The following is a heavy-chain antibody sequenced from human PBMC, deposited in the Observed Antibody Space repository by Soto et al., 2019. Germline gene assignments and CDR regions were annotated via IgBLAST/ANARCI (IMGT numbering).Heavy chain of an antibody. CDR1: GGSISNSSYY. CDR2: IYYTGTS. V-gene: IGHV4-39*01. J-gene: IGHJ4*02. D-gene: IGHD5-12*01. Sequence: QLQLQESGPGLVKPSETLSLTCTVSGGSISNSSYYWGWIRQPPGKGLEWIGHIYYTGTSYSNPYLKGQVTLSVDTSKNQFSLKLNSMTAADTAVFYCTRLQRRWLSSDSWGQGTLVTVSS. CDR3: TRLQRRWLSSDS.